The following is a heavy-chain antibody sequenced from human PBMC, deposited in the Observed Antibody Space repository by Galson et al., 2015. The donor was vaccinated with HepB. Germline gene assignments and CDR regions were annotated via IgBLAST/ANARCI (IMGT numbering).Heavy chain of an antibody. CDR2: IIPIFGTA. V-gene: IGHV1-69*13. CDR3: ASLPGGGSYPFDY. Sequence: SVKVSCKASGGTFSSYAISWVRQAPGQGLEWMGGIIPIFGTANYAQKFQGRVTITADESTSTAYMELSSLRSEDTAVYYCASLPGGGSYPFDYWGQETLVTVSS. CDR1: GGTFSSYA. J-gene: IGHJ4*02. D-gene: IGHD1-26*01.